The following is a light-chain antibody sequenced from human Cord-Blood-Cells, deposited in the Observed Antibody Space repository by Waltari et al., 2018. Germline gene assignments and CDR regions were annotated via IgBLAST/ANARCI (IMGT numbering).Light chain of an antibody. CDR3: NSRDSSGNHLRV. CDR2: GKN. V-gene: IGLV3-19*01. J-gene: IGLJ3*02. Sequence: SSELTQDPAVSVALGQTVRITCQGDSLRSYYASWYQQKPEQAPVLVIYGKNNRPSGIPDLFSGSSSGNTASLTITGAQAEDEADYYCNSRDSSGNHLRVFGGGTKLTVL. CDR1: SLRSYY.